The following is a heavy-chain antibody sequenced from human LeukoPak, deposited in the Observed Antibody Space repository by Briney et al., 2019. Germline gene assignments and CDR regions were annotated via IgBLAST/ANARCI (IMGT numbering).Heavy chain of an antibody. CDR2: ISNGSPNI. CDR1: GFTFISYS. CDR3: ARALHDSSGYYFDY. Sequence: GGSLRLSCAASGFTFISYSMNWVRQAPGKGLEWVSSISNGSPNIYYADSVKGRFTISRDSAKDSLFLKMNSLRAEDTAVYYCARALHDSSGYYFDYWGQGTLVTVSS. D-gene: IGHD3-22*01. J-gene: IGHJ4*02. V-gene: IGHV3-21*01.